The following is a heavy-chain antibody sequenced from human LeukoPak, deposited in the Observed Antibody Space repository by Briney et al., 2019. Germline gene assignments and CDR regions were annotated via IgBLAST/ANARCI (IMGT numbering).Heavy chain of an antibody. V-gene: IGHV3-43*02. J-gene: IGHJ6*02. Sequence: GGSLGLSCAASGFTFDDYAMHWVRQAPGKGLEWVSLISGDGGSTYYADSVKGRFTISRDNSKNSLYLQMNSLRTEDTALYYCAKDGSDFWSGYNYYYYYGMDVWGQGTTVTVSS. CDR1: GFTFDDYA. CDR2: ISGDGGST. D-gene: IGHD3-3*01. CDR3: AKDGSDFWSGYNYYYYYGMDV.